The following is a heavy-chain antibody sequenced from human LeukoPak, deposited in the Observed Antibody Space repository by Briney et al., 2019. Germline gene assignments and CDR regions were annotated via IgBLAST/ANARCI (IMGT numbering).Heavy chain of an antibody. V-gene: IGHV1-18*04. D-gene: IGHD5-18*01. CDR2: ISAYNGNT. CDR1: GYTFISYG. J-gene: IGHJ4*02. Sequence: ASVKVSCKASGYTFISYGISWVRQAPGQGLEWMGWISAYNGNTNYAQKLQGRVTMTTDTSTSTAYMELRSLRSDDTAVYYCARGNGHTATVLLGDYWGQGTLVTVSS. CDR3: ARGNGHTATVLLGDY.